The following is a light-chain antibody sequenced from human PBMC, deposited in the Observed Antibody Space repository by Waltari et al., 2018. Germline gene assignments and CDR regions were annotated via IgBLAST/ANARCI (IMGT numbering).Light chain of an antibody. CDR3: SSYTSSSTVV. V-gene: IGLV2-14*03. J-gene: IGLJ2*01. CDR2: DVS. Sequence: QSALTQPASVSGSPGQSITISCTGTSSDVGGYNYVSCYQQHPGKAPKLMIFDVSNRPSGVSTRFSGSKSGNTASLTSSGLQAEDEADYYCSSYTSSSTVVFGGGAKLTVL. CDR1: SSDVGGYNY.